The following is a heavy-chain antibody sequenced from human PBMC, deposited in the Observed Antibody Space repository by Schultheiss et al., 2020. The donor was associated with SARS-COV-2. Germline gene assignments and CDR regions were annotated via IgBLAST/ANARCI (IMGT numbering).Heavy chain of an antibody. D-gene: IGHD2-21*02. V-gene: IGHV3-15*01. CDR3: ATGLYFDY. J-gene: IGHJ4*02. Sequence: GGSLRLSCAASGFTFSSYAMSWVRQAPGKGLEWVARIKSKANGGTIDYAAPVQGRFTISRDDSKNTLYLQMNSLKTEDTAVYYCATGLYFDYWGQGTLVTVSS. CDR2: IKSKANGGTI. CDR1: GFTFSSYA.